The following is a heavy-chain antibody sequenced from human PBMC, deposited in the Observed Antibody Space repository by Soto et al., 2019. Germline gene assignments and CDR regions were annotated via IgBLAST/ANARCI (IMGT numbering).Heavy chain of an antibody. CDR1: GFTFSSYA. Sequence: PGGSLRLSCAASGFTFSSYAMSWVRQAPGKGLEWVSAISGSGGSTYYADSVKGRFTISRDNSKNTLYLQMNSLRAEDAAVYYCAKGVRGVVDAFDIWGQGTMVTVSS. D-gene: IGHD3-10*01. J-gene: IGHJ3*02. CDR2: ISGSGGST. CDR3: AKGVRGVVDAFDI. V-gene: IGHV3-23*01.